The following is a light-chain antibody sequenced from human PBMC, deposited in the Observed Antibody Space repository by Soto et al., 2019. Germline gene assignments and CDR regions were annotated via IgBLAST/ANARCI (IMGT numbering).Light chain of an antibody. CDR2: RAS. Sequence: DIQMTQSPSTLSASVGDRVTITCRASQSVNNWLAWYQQKPGKAPKLLIYRASSLESGVPSRFSGSGSGTDFTLNTSRLKPDDFATYSCQQFNSYFRTLRQVTKV. CDR1: QSVNNW. V-gene: IGKV1-5*03. J-gene: IGKJ1*01. CDR3: QQFNSYFRT.